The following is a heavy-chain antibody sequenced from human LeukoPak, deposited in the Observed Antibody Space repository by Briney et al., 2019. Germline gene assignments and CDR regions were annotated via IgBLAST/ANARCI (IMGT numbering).Heavy chain of an antibody. Sequence: SETLSLTCTVSGGSISSSSYYWGWIRQPPGKGLEWIGSIYYSGSTYYNPSLKSRVTISVDTSKNQFSLKLGSVTAADTAVYYCARLVRITIFGVADAFDIWGQGTMVTVSS. D-gene: IGHD3-3*01. CDR3: ARLVRITIFGVADAFDI. J-gene: IGHJ3*02. CDR1: GGSISSSSYY. V-gene: IGHV4-39*01. CDR2: IYYSGST.